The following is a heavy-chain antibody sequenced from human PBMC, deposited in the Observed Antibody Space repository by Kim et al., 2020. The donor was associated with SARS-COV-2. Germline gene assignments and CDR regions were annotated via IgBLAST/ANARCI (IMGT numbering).Heavy chain of an antibody. CDR1: GLSLSDQF. D-gene: IGHD1-1*01. Sequence: GGSLRLSCAASGLSLSDQFMDWVRQAPGKGLEWVARTRNKAYNYTTEYAASVKGRFTITRGASQNSLHLQMNSLETEDTAVYYCTRDQSGGKYGTSAFDIWGQGTMVIVSS. CDR3: TRDQSGGKYGTSAFDI. V-gene: IGHV3-72*01. CDR2: TRNKAYNYTT. J-gene: IGHJ3*02.